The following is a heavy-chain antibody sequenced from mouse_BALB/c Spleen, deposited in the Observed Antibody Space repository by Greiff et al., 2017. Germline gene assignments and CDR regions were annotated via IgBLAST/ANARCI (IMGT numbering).Heavy chain of an antibody. V-gene: IGHV2-9-2*01. J-gene: IGHJ2*01. Sequence: VKLQESGPGLVAPSQSLSITCTVSGFSLTSYDISWIRQPPGKGLEWLGVIWTGGGTNYNSAFMSRLSISKDNSKSQVFLKMNSLQTDDTAIYYCVRGRDYFDYWGQGTTLTVSS. CDR1: GFSLTSYD. CDR2: IWTGGGT. CDR3: VRGRDYFDY.